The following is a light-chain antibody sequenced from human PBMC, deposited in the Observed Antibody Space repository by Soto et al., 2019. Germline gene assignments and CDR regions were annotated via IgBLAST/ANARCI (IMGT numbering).Light chain of an antibody. CDR1: SSDVGGSNY. Sequence: QSALTQPASVSGSPGQSITVSCTGISSDVGGSNYVSWYQQHPGKASRLIIFDVNNRPSGVSPRFSGSKSGNTASLTISGLQAEDEAHYFCTSYRRGPLYVFGTGTKVTVL. V-gene: IGLV2-14*03. J-gene: IGLJ1*01. CDR3: TSYRRGPLYV. CDR2: DVN.